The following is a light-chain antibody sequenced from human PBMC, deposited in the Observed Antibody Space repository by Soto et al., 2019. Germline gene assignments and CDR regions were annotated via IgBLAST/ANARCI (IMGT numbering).Light chain of an antibody. CDR2: GAS. CDR1: QSVSSN. CDR3: QQYNNWPFT. J-gene: IGKJ3*01. Sequence: EIVMTQSPATLSVSPGERATLSCRASQSVSSNLAWYQQKPVQAPRRLIYGASTRTTGIPARFSGSGSGPEFTLTISSLQYEDFAVYYCQQYNNWPFTFGPGTKVDIK. V-gene: IGKV3-15*01.